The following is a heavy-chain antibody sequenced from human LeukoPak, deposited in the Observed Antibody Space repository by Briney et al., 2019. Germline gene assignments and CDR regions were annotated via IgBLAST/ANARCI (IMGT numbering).Heavy chain of an antibody. Sequence: PGGSLRLSCAASGFTFSSYAMHWVRQAPGKGLEYVSAITTNGDKTYYGNSVKGRFTISRENSQNTLYLQMGSLTIEDMAVYYCARGGATTLFDYWGQGNLVTVSS. CDR3: ARGGATTLFDY. V-gene: IGHV3-64*01. CDR1: GFTFSSYA. D-gene: IGHD1-26*01. CDR2: ITTNGDKT. J-gene: IGHJ4*02.